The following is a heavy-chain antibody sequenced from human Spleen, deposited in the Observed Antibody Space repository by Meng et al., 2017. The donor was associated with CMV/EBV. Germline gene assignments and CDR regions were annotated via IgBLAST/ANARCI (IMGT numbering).Heavy chain of an antibody. CDR2: IYNSGST. D-gene: IGHD1-1*01. J-gene: IGHJ6*02. V-gene: IGHV4-39*01. CDR3: ARHGRGMDV. Sequence: SETLSLTCTVSGGSISSSSYYWGWIRQPPGKGLEWIGTIYNSGSTYYNPSLKSRVTISVDTSKNQFSLKLSSVTAADTAVYYCARHGRGMDVWGQGTTVTVSS. CDR1: GGSISSSSYY.